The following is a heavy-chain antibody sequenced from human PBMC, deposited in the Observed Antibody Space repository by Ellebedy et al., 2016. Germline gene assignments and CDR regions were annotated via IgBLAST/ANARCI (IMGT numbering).Heavy chain of an antibody. J-gene: IGHJ4*02. CDR1: GFTFSSYG. D-gene: IGHD1-26*01. CDR2: IWYDGSNK. V-gene: IGHV3-33*01. Sequence: GGSLRLSCAASGFTFSSYGMHWVRQAPGKGLAWVAVIWYDGSNKYYADSVKGRFTISRDNSKNTLYLQMNSLRAEDTAVYYCTRAGGEWELTYFDYWGQGTLVTVSS. CDR3: TRAGGEWELTYFDY.